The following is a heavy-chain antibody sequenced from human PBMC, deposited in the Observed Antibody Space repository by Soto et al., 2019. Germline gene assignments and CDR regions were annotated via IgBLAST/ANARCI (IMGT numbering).Heavy chain of an antibody. V-gene: IGHV3-30-3*01. J-gene: IGHJ4*02. CDR3: ARSSEGSSSPCNY. CDR1: VFTFRSYA. Sequence: PGGSRRLSCAASVFTFRSYAMHRIRQAPGKGLEWVAVISYDGSNKYYADSVKGRFTISRDNSKNTLYLQMNSLRAEDTAVYYCARSSEGSSSPCNYWGQGTLVTVSS. D-gene: IGHD6-6*01. CDR2: ISYDGSNK.